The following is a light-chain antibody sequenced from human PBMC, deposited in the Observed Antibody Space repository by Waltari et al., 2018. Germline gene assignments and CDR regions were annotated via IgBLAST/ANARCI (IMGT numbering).Light chain of an antibody. Sequence: QSALTQPASVSGSPGQSITISCTGASSDVGSYHLVYWYQQHPGKAPKLLIYDVTQRPSGLSDRFSGSKSGNTASLTISGLQAEDEADYHCSSYAGSNTVVVFGGGTKVTVL. CDR3: SSYAGSNTVVV. CDR2: DVT. V-gene: IGLV2-23*02. CDR1: SSDVGSYHL. J-gene: IGLJ2*01.